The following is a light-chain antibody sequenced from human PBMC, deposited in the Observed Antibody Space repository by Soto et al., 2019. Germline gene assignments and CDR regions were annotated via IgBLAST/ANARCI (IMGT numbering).Light chain of an antibody. J-gene: IGLJ3*02. Sequence: QSALTQPPSASGSRGQSVTISCTGTSVDINYVSWFQQHPGKAPKLLICEVTKRPSGVPDRFSGSKSGNTASLTVSGLQDDDEADYYCSSYAGRDIWVLGGGTKLTVL. CDR3: SSYAGRDIWV. V-gene: IGLV2-8*01. CDR1: SVDINY. CDR2: EVT.